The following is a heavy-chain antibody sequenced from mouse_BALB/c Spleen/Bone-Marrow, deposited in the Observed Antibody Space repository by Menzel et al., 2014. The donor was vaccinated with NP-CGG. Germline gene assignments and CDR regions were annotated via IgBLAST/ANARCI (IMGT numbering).Heavy chain of an antibody. J-gene: IGHJ3*01. Sequence: EVMLVESGGGLVKPGGSLKLSCAASGFTFSGYAMSWVRQSPEKRLEWVATISSGGSYIHYPDSVKGGFTISRDNAKNTLYLQMSSLRSEDTAIYYCARPDPWFAYWGQGTLVTVSA. V-gene: IGHV5-9-1*01. CDR3: ARPDPWFAY. CDR1: GFTFSGYA. CDR2: ISSGGSYI.